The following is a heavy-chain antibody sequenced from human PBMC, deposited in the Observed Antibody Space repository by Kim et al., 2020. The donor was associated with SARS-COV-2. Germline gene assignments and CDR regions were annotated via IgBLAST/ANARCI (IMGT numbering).Heavy chain of an antibody. CDR1: GFTFSSYA. V-gene: IGHV3-33*06. Sequence: GGSLRLSCAASGFTFSSYAMHWVRQAPGKGLEWVAVIWYDGSNKYYADSVKGRFTISRDNSKNTLYLQMNSLRAEDTAVYYCAKGRGYNGYDFFRSYYYYGMDVWGQGTTVTVSS. CDR3: AKGRGYNGYDFFRSYYYYGMDV. CDR2: IWYDGSNK. J-gene: IGHJ6*02. D-gene: IGHD5-12*01.